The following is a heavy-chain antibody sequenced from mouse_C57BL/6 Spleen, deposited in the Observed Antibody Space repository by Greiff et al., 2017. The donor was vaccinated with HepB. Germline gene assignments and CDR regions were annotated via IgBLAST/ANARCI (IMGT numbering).Heavy chain of an antibody. D-gene: IGHD1-1*01. J-gene: IGHJ4*01. CDR3: ARLDYYGSSYRGYAMDY. Sequence: EVHLVESGGDLVKPGGSLKLSCAASGFTFSSYGMSWVRQTPDKRLEWVATISSGGSYTYYPDSVKGRFTISRDNAKNTLYLQMSSLKSEDTAMYYCARLDYYGSSYRGYAMDYWGQGTSVTVSS. V-gene: IGHV5-6*01. CDR1: GFTFSSYG. CDR2: ISSGGSYT.